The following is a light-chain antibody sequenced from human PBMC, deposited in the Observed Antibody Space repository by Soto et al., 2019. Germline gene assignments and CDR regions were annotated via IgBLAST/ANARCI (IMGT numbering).Light chain of an antibody. CDR2: KAS. CDR3: QQYNSYPWT. V-gene: IGKV1-5*03. J-gene: IGKJ1*01. CDR1: QSISSW. Sequence: DIQMTQSPSTLSASVGDRVTITCRASQSISSWLGWYQKKPGKAPKLLIYKASSLESGGPSRFSGSGTGTEFTLTISSLQPDDFATYYCQQYNSYPWTFGQGTKVEIK.